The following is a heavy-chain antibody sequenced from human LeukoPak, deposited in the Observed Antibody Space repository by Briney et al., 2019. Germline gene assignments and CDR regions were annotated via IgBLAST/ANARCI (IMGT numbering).Heavy chain of an antibody. V-gene: IGHV3-23*01. D-gene: IGHD3-10*01. CDR2: ISGHGGSIGDRT. CDR3: AKKAPVRGVGVGWFDY. Sequence: GGSLRLSCAASGFTFSNYGMSWVRQAPGEGLEWVSGISGHGGSIGDRTFYADSVKGRFTISRDNSRNTLYLQMNSLRAEDTAVYYCAKKAPVRGVGVGWFDYWGQGTLVTVSS. J-gene: IGHJ4*02. CDR1: GFTFSNYG.